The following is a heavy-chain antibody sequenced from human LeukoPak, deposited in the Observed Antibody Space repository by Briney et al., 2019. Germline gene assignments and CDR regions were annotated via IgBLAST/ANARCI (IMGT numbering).Heavy chain of an antibody. Sequence: ASVKVSCKAPGYTFTGYYMHRLRQAPGQGLEWMGRINPNTNSGVANFAQKFQGRVTMTRDTSISTVYMELVRLRSDDTAMYYRARDRGIDFGNYYGWFDPWGQGTLVIVSS. D-gene: IGHD1-26*01. CDR1: GYTFTGYY. J-gene: IGHJ5*02. CDR2: INPNTNSGVA. CDR3: ARDRGIDFGNYYGWFDP. V-gene: IGHV1-2*02.